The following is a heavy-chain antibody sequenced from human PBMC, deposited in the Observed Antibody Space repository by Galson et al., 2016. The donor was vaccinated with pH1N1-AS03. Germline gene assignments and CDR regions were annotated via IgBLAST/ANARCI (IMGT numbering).Heavy chain of an antibody. J-gene: IGHJ4*02. D-gene: IGHD3-22*01. CDR3: AKPPRDYDSSGYNHFFDN. Sequence: SVKVSCKASGYTFPNFGMSWVRQAPGQGLEWMGWISPYNGNTQYAQRLEGRVTMTTDTSTNTAYLELRSLTYDDTAVYYCAKPPRDYDSSGYNHFFDNWGQGTLVTVSS. CDR1: GYTFPNFG. V-gene: IGHV1-18*04. CDR2: ISPYNGNT.